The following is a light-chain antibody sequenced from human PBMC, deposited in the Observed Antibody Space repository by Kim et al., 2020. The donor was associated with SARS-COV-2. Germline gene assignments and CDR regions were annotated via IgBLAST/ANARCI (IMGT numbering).Light chain of an antibody. Sequence: PGERATVSCRASQSIGTYLAWYQQKPGQAPRLLIYDASNRATGIPDRFSGSWSGTDFTLTISSLEPEDFTIYYCQQRNSWPPAVTFGGGTKVDIK. CDR3: QQRNSWPPAVT. V-gene: IGKV3-11*01. CDR2: DAS. CDR1: QSIGTY. J-gene: IGKJ4*01.